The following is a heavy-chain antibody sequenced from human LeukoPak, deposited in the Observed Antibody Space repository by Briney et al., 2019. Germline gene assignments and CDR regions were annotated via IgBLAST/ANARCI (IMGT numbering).Heavy chain of an antibody. J-gene: IGHJ5*02. V-gene: IGHV3-23*01. Sequence: PGGSLRLSCAASGFTFSSHGMNWVRQAPGKGLEWVSGITGGGTTYYADSVKGRVTISRDNSKNTLYLQMNSLRAEDTAVYYCAKDLMRDRWFGESWGQGTLVTVSS. CDR1: GFTFSSHG. CDR3: AKDLMRDRWFGES. CDR2: ITGGGTT. D-gene: IGHD3-10*01.